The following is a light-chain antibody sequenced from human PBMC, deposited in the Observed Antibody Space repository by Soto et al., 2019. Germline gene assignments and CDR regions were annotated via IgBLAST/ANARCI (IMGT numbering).Light chain of an antibody. Sequence: ILLTQSPATLSVSPGERATLSCRASQGVSSNLAWYQQKPGQGPRLLIYGASTRATGIPARFSGSGSGTEFTLNISSLQPEDFALYYCQQYNNWPPRGTFGQGTKV. J-gene: IGKJ1*01. CDR2: GAS. CDR3: QQYNNWPPRGT. CDR1: QGVSSN. V-gene: IGKV3-15*01.